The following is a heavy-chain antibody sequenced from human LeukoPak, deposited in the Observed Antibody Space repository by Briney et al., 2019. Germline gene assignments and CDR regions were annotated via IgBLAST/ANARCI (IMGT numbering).Heavy chain of an antibody. CDR1: GGSFSGYY. J-gene: IGHJ4*02. D-gene: IGHD5-12*01. CDR2: NHHSGST. CDR3: ARRVATRHEPMESFDY. Sequence: SETLFLTCAVYGGSFSGYYWSWIRQPPGKGLEWIGANHHSGSTNYNPSLKSRVTIAGDTSKNQFSLRLSSVTAADTAVYYWARRVATRHEPMESFDYWGQGTLVTVSS. V-gene: IGHV4-34*01.